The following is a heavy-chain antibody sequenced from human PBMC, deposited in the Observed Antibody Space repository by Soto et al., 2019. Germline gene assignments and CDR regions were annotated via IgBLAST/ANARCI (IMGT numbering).Heavy chain of an antibody. CDR3: ARLVRGVNVWFDP. J-gene: IGHJ5*02. CDR2: IYYSGST. D-gene: IGHD3-10*01. Sequence: SETLSLTCTVSGGSISSSSYYWGWIRQPPGKGLEWIGSIYYSGSTYYNPSLKSRVTISVDTSKNQFSLKLSSVTAADTAVYYCARLVRGVNVWFDPWGQGTLVTVSS. CDR1: GGSISSSSYY. V-gene: IGHV4-39*01.